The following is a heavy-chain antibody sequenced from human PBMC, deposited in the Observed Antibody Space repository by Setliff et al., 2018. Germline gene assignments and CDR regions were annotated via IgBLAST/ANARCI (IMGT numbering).Heavy chain of an antibody. D-gene: IGHD1-20*01. CDR1: GFTFSSYA. J-gene: IGHJ4*02. CDR2: ISGSGVST. V-gene: IGHV3-23*01. CDR3: ASGLNWLSSTEFDY. Sequence: PGGSLRLSCAASGFTFSSYAMSWVRQAPGKGLEWVSAISGSGVSTYYADSVKGRFTISRDNSKNTLYLQMNSLRAEDTAVYYCASGLNWLSSTEFDYWGQGTLVTVSS.